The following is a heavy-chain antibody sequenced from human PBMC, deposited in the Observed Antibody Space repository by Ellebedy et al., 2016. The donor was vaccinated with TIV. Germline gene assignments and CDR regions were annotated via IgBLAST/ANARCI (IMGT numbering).Heavy chain of an antibody. D-gene: IGHD6-19*01. CDR1: GFTFSSYA. V-gene: IGHV3-23*01. J-gene: IGHJ6*02. CDR2: ISGSGGST. CDR3: ARLVAGLYYYGMDV. Sequence: GESLKISXAASGFTFSSYAMSWVRQAPGKGLEWVSAISGSGGSTYYADSVKGRFTISRDNAKNSLYLQMNSLRDEDTAVYYCARLVAGLYYYGMDVWGQGTTVTVSS.